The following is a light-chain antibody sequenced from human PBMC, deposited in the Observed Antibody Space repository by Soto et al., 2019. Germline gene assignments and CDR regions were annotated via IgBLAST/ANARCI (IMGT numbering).Light chain of an antibody. J-gene: IGKJ2*01. Sequence: DIQMTQSPSSLSASVGDRVTITCQASQAINSYLNWYQQKPRKAAKLLIYDASNFEKGVPSRFSGSGSGTDFTFTISSLQPEDFATYYCQQYDILPRTFGQGTKVDIK. V-gene: IGKV1-33*01. CDR1: QAINSY. CDR2: DAS. CDR3: QQYDILPRT.